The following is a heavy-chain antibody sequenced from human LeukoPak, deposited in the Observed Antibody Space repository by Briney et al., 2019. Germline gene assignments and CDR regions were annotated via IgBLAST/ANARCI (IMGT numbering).Heavy chain of an antibody. Sequence: ASVKVSCKASGYTFTNYDINWVRQATGQGLEWMGWMNPNSGNTGYAQKFQGRVTITRNTSISTAYMELSSLRSEDTAVYYCARSSATYYYDSSGYVYYMDVWGKGTTVTVSS. V-gene: IGHV1-8*03. D-gene: IGHD3-22*01. J-gene: IGHJ6*03. CDR2: MNPNSGNT. CDR1: GYTFTNYD. CDR3: ARSSATYYYDSSGYVYYMDV.